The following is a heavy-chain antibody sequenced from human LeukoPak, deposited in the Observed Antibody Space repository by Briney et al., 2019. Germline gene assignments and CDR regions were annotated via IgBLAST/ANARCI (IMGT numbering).Heavy chain of an antibody. CDR2: IIPIFGTA. Sequence: ASVKVSCKASGGTFSSYAISWVRQAPGQGLEWMGGIIPIFGTANNAQKFQGRVTITADESTSTAYMELSSLRSEDTAVYYCARGRFGEFIPSPYYYYYMDVWGKGTTATISS. CDR3: ARGRFGEFIPSPYYYYYMDV. J-gene: IGHJ6*03. CDR1: GGTFSSYA. V-gene: IGHV1-69*13. D-gene: IGHD3-10*01.